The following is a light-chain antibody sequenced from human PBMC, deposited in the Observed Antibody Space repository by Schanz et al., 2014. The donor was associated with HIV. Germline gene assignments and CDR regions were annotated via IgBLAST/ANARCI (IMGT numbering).Light chain of an antibody. CDR2: SNN. V-gene: IGLV1-44*01. Sequence: QLVLTQPPSASGTPGQRVTISCSGSSSNIGRYTVNWYQQLPGTAPKLLIYSNNQRPSGVPDRFSGSKSGTSASLAISGLQSEDEADYYCAAWDDSLNGSVVFGGGTKLTVL. CDR3: AAWDDSLNGSVV. CDR1: SSNIGRYT. J-gene: IGLJ2*01.